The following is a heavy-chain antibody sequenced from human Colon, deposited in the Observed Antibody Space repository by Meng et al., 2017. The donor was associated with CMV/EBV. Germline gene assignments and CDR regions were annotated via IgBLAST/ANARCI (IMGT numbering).Heavy chain of an antibody. D-gene: IGHD1-26*01. Sequence: CVVSGFTFDDYGMAWVRQAPGKRLEWVAGINWNAGSIAHADSVKGRFTISRDNAKNALYLEMNSLRADDTAFYHCARDGGSYLELDSWGRGTLVTVSS. CDR1: GFTFDDYG. CDR3: ARDGGSYLELDS. J-gene: IGHJ5*01. CDR2: INWNAGSI. V-gene: IGHV3-20*01.